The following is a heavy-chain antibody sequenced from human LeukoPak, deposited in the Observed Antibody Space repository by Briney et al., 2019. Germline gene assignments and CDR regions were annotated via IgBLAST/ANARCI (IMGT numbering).Heavy chain of an antibody. J-gene: IGHJ4*02. D-gene: IGHD3-3*01. CDR2: INHSGST. V-gene: IGHV4-34*01. Sequence: SETLSLTCAVYGGSFSGYYWSWIRQPPGKGLGWIGEINHSGSTNYNPSLKGRVTISVDTSKNQFSLKLSSVTAADTAVYYCARRRNYDFWSGYYSYFDYWGQGTLVTVSS. CDR3: ARRRNYDFWSGYYSYFDY. CDR1: GGSFSGYY.